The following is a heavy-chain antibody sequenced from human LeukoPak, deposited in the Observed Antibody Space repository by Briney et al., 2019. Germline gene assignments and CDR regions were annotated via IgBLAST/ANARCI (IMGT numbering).Heavy chain of an antibody. CDR3: ARDRTYYDFWSGYPISEDYYYYYMDV. J-gene: IGHJ6*03. CDR1: GFTFSSYW. D-gene: IGHD3-3*01. Sequence: PGGSLRLSCAASGFTFSSYWMSSVRQAPGKGLELVANIKQDGSEKYYVDTVKGRFTISRDNAKNSLYLQMNSLRAEDTAVYYCARDRTYYDFWSGYPISEDYYYYYMDVWGKGTTVTVSS. V-gene: IGHV3-7*01. CDR2: IKQDGSEK.